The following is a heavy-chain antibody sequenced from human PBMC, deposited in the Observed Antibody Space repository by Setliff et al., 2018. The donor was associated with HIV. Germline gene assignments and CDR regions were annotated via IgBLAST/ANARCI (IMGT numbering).Heavy chain of an antibody. CDR3: ARHWNYDTGLDPFNI. Sequence: SETLSLTCTVSGASISSYYWSWIRPPPGKGLEWIGFIHYTGNTNYNPSLKSRVTMSTDTPKTQLSLKLHSVTAADTAVYYWARHWNYDTGLDPFNIWGQGTMVTVSS. V-gene: IGHV4-59*08. D-gene: IGHD3-22*01. J-gene: IGHJ3*02. CDR2: IHYTGNT. CDR1: GASISSYY.